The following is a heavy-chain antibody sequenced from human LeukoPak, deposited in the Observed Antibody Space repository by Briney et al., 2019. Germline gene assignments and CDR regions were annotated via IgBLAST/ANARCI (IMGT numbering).Heavy chain of an antibody. D-gene: IGHD2-15*01. CDR1: GFTFSSYA. Sequence: GGSLRLSCAASGFTFSSYAMHWVRQAPGKGLEWVAVISYDGSNKYYADSVKGRFTIPRDNSKNTLYLQMNSLRAEDTAVYYCARERVVVVAATFDYWGQGTLVTVSS. J-gene: IGHJ4*02. CDR2: ISYDGSNK. CDR3: ARERVVVVAATFDY. V-gene: IGHV3-30*04.